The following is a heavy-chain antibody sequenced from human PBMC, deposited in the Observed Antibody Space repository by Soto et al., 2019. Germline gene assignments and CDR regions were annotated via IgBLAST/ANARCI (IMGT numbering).Heavy chain of an antibody. V-gene: IGHV3-9*01. CDR3: AKEHYSSGGMDV. CDR1: GFTFDDYA. J-gene: IGHJ6*02. CDR2: ISWNSGSI. Sequence: GGSLRLSCAASGFTFDDYAMHWVRQAPGKGLEWVSGISWNSGSIGYADSVKGRFTISRDNAKNSLYLQMNSLRAEDTALYYCAKEHYSSGGMDVWGQGTTVTVSS. D-gene: IGHD6-19*01.